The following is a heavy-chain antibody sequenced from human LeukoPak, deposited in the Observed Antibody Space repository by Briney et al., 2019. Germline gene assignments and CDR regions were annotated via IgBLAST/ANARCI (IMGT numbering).Heavy chain of an antibody. D-gene: IGHD2-8*01. CDR1: GGTFSSYA. J-gene: IGHJ4*02. CDR2: IIPIFGTA. Sequence: SVKVSCKASGGTFSSYAISWVRQAPGQGLEWMGGIIPIFGTANYAQKFQGRVTITTDESTSTAYMELSSLRSDDTAVYYCAREGESVNYFDYWGQGTLVTVSS. CDR3: AREGESVNYFDY. V-gene: IGHV1-69*05.